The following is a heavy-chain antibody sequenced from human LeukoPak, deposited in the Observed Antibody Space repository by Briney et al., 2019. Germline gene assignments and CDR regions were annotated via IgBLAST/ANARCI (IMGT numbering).Heavy chain of an antibody. V-gene: IGHV3-21*01. J-gene: IGHJ6*03. Sequence: GGSLRLSCAASGFTFSSYSMNWVRQAPGKGLEWVSSISSSSSYIYYADSAKGRFTISRDNAKNSLYLQMNSLRAEDTAVYYCARDPSSVFGSYYYYYYMDVWGKGTTVTVSS. CDR3: ARDPSSVFGSYYYYYYMDV. CDR2: ISSSSSYI. D-gene: IGHD1-26*01. CDR1: GFTFSSYS.